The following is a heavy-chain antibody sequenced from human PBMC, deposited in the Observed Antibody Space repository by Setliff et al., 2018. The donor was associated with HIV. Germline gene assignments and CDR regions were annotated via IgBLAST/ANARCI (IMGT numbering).Heavy chain of an antibody. CDR3: ARGFEVESSGWFDP. V-gene: IGHV1-69*05. Sequence: SVKVSCKASGGTVSSYAINWVRQAPGQGLEWMGGIIPISGPANYAQKFQDRVTITTDESTSTAYMELSSLKSEDTAVYYCARGFEVESSGWFDPWGQGTLVTVSS. CDR2: IIPISGPA. CDR1: GGTVSSYA. D-gene: IGHD3-9*01. J-gene: IGHJ5*02.